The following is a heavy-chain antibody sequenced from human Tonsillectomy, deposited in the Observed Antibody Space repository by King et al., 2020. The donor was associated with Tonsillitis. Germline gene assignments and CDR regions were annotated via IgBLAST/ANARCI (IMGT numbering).Heavy chain of an antibody. CDR2: ISGSGDST. CDR3: AKGPTSRGWRFDY. D-gene: IGHD6-19*01. J-gene: IGHJ4*02. V-gene: IGHV3-23*04. CDR1: GFTFSTYA. Sequence: VQLVESGGGLVQPGGSLRLPCAASGFTFSTYAMSWVRQAPGEGLEWVSTISGSGDSTDYADAVRGRFTISRDNSKNTLYLQMSSLRAEDTAVYYCAKGPTSRGWRFDYWGQGPLVTVSS.